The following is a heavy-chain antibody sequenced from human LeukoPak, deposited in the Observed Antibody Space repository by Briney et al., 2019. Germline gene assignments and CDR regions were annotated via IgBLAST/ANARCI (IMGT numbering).Heavy chain of an antibody. CDR1: GYTFTSYG. V-gene: IGHV1-69*06. Sequence: ASVKVSCKASGYTFTSYGISWVRQAPGQGLEWMGGIIPIFGTANYAQKFQGRVTITADKSTSAAYMELSSLRSEDTAVYYCAASGSYFRFDYWGQGTLVTVSS. CDR2: IIPIFGTA. CDR3: AASGSYFRFDY. D-gene: IGHD1-26*01. J-gene: IGHJ4*02.